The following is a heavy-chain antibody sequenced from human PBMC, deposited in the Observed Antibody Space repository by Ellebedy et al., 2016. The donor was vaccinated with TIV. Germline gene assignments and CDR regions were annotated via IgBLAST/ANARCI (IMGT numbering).Heavy chain of an antibody. V-gene: IGHV1-18*01. J-gene: IGHJ4*02. Sequence: AASVKVSCKASGYTFTNYGINWVRQAPGQGLEWMGWISPYNGNTNYAQTFQGRITMTTDTSTNTAYMELRMLRSDDTAMYYCARGGSGGYDYWGQGTLFTVSS. CDR3: ARGGSGGYDY. CDR1: GYTFTNYG. D-gene: IGHD1-26*01. CDR2: ISPYNGNT.